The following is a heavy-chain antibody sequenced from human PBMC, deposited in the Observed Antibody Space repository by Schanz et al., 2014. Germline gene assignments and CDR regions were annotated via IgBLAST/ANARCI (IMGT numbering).Heavy chain of an antibody. CDR2: VIPILGIK. D-gene: IGHD1-20*01. J-gene: IGHJ4*02. CDR3: ARASRYNWNDVD. Sequence: QVQLVQSGAEVKKPGSSVKVSCKASGCTFSSYAISWVRQAPGQGLERMGRVIPILGIKNYAQKFQGRVTINAAKSTSAAYMEVSSLRSEDTAVYYCARASRYNWNDVDWGQGTLVTVSS. V-gene: IGHV1-69*04. CDR1: GCTFSSYA.